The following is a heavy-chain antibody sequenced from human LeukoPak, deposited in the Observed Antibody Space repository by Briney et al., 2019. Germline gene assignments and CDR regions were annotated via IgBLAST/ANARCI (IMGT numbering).Heavy chain of an antibody. D-gene: IGHD5-12*01. Sequence: ASVKVSCKASGYTFTNFYLHWVRQAPGQGLEWMGIINPRGGITNYAQKFQGRVTMTRDTSTSTVYMELSSLRSDDTAVYYCARDTIHGGVVATMLDYWGQGTLVSASS. CDR2: INPRGGIT. V-gene: IGHV1-46*01. CDR3: ARDTIHGGVVATMLDY. J-gene: IGHJ4*02. CDR1: GYTFTNFY.